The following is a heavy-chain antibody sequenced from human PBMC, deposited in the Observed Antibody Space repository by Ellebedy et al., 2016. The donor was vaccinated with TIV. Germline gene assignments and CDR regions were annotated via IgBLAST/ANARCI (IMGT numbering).Heavy chain of an antibody. CDR3: ARGGYSYGFDY. CDR1: GFTFSSYA. V-gene: IGHV3-53*01. J-gene: IGHJ4*02. D-gene: IGHD5-18*01. CDR2: IYSGGST. Sequence: GESLKISCTASGFTFSSYAMTWVRQAPGKGLECVSVIYSGGSTYYADSVKGRFTISRDNSKNTLYLQMNSLRAEDTAVYYCARGGYSYGFDYWGQGTLVTVSS.